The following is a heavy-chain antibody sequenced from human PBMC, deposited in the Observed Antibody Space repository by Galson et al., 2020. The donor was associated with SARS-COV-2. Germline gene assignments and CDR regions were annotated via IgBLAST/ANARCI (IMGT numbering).Heavy chain of an antibody. Sequence: SLKISCAASGFRFEDYAMHWVRQAPGKGLEWVSGNSWNSANMGYADSVKGPFTISRDNDKNPLFLQMNSLRAEDTAFYYCAKDIGYYDSSGYYWYFDLWGRGTLVAVSS. CDR1: GFRFEDYA. D-gene: IGHD3-22*01. J-gene: IGHJ2*01. CDR3: AKDIGYYDSSGYYWYFDL. CDR2: NSWNSANM. V-gene: IGHV3-9*01.